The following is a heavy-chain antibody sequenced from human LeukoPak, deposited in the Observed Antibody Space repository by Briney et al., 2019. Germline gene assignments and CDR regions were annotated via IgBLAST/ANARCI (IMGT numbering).Heavy chain of an antibody. D-gene: IGHD4-23*01. CDR2: MKEDGGEI. J-gene: IGHJ4*02. CDR1: GFPFSNW. V-gene: IGHV3-7*01. CDR3: VRDRGYSTFDY. Sequence: SGGSLRLSCAGSGFPFSNWMAWVRQAPGKGLEWVANMKEDGGEINYVDSMKGRFTISRDNAKNSLDLQMNSPRVDDTDVYYCVRDRGYSTFDYWGQGTLVIVSS.